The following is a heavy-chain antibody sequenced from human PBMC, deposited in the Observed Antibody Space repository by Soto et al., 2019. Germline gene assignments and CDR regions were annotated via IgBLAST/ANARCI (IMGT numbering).Heavy chain of an antibody. CDR3: TRPYTVTTSGSY. J-gene: IGHJ4*02. CDR1: GFTFSGSA. D-gene: IGHD4-17*01. V-gene: IGHV3-73*01. CDR2: IRSKANSYAT. Sequence: PGGSLRLSCAASGFTFSGSAMHWVRQASGKGLEWVGRIRSKANSYATAYAASVKGRFTISRDDSKNTAYLQMNSLKTEDTAVYYCTRPYTVTTSGSYWGQGTLVTVSS.